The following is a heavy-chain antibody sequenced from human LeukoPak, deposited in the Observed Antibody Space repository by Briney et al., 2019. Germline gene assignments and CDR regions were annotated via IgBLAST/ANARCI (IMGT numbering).Heavy chain of an antibody. CDR1: GFTLTDYY. D-gene: IGHD3-22*01. Sequence: GGSLRLSCVAYGFTLTDYYMSWIRQAPGRGLEWVSDISGSGRNVYYGDSVKGRFTISRDHAKNSLYLQMNNLRAEDTAVYYCARSIGYYYTIDVWGQGTTVTVSS. V-gene: IGHV3-11*01. CDR3: ARSIGYYYTIDV. CDR2: ISGSGRNV. J-gene: IGHJ6*02.